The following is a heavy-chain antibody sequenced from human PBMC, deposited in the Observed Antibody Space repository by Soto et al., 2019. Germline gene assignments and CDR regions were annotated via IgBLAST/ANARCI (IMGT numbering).Heavy chain of an antibody. Sequence: QVQLQESGPGLVKPSQTLSLTCTVSGGSISSGNYYWSWIRQPPGKGLEWIGFISYSGSTYYSLSLKSRVTISVDTYKNQFSLNLSFVTAADTAVYYCATMSTPATGLYYFDYWGQGTLVTVSS. J-gene: IGHJ4*02. D-gene: IGHD3-16*01. CDR2: ISYSGST. CDR1: GGSISSGNYY. V-gene: IGHV4-30-4*01. CDR3: ATMSTPATGLYYFDY.